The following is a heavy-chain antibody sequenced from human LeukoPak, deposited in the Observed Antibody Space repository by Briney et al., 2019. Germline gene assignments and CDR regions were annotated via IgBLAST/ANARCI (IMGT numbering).Heavy chain of an antibody. V-gene: IGHV4-59*01. Sequence: PSETLSLTCTVSGGSISSYYWGWIRQPPGKGLEWIGYIYYSGSTNYNPSLKSRVTISVGTSKNQFSLKLSSVTAADTAVYYCARSGGSFYQNYYYMDVWGKGTTVTVSS. J-gene: IGHJ6*03. D-gene: IGHD2-15*01. CDR1: GGSISSYY. CDR3: ARSGGSFYQNYYYMDV. CDR2: IYYSGST.